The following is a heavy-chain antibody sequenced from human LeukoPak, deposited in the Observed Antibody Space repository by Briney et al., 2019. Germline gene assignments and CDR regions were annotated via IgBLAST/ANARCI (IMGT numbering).Heavy chain of an antibody. J-gene: IGHJ3*02. CDR1: GGTFSSYA. CDR2: IIPIFGTA. V-gene: IGHV1-69*05. Sequence: ASVKVSCKASGGTFSSYAISWVRQAPGQGLAWVGGIIPIFGTANYAQKFQGRVTITTDESTSTAYMELSSLRSEDTAVYYCATPLATSGSYYIGAFDIWGQGTMVTVSS. CDR3: ATPLATSGSYYIGAFDI. D-gene: IGHD1-26*01.